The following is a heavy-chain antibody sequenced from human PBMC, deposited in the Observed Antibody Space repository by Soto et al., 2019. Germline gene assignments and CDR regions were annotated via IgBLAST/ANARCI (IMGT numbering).Heavy chain of an antibody. J-gene: IGHJ5*02. V-gene: IGHV3-21*01. CDR3: AMSHYDMRGWFDP. CDR1: RLTFSSYS. CDR2: ISSSSSHI. Sequence: GGSLRLSCADSRLTFSSYSMHWVRQAPGKGLEWVSSISSSSSHIYYADSVKSRFTISRDNAKNTLYLQMNSLRVEDTAVYYCAMSHYDMRGWFDPWGQGTLVTVSS. D-gene: IGHD3-9*01.